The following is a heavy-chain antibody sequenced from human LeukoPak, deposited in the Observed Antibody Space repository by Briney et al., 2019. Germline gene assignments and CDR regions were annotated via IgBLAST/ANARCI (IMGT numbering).Heavy chain of an antibody. CDR1: GFTFRSFW. V-gene: IGHV3-48*04. CDR2: ISSSGSTL. Sequence: GGSLRLSCAASGFTFRSFWMHWVRQAPGKGLEWVSYISSSGSTLYYADSVKGRFTISRDNAKNSLYLQMNSLRAEDTAVYYCARGSSRFDYWGQGTLVTVSS. J-gene: IGHJ4*02. D-gene: IGHD6-13*01. CDR3: ARGSSRFDY.